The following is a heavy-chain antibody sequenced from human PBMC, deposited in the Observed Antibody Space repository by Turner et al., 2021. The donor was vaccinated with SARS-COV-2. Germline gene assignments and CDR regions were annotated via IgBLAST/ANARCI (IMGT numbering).Heavy chain of an antibody. Sequence: EVQLVESGGGLVQPGRSLRLSCAASGFKFDDYAMHWVRQAPGKGLEWVSGISWNSASMDYADSVKGRFTISRDNAKNTLYLQMNSLRAEDTAVYYCARDLEYNGMDVWGQGTTVTVSS. V-gene: IGHV3-9*01. CDR3: ARDLEYNGMDV. CDR1: GFKFDDYA. J-gene: IGHJ6*02. D-gene: IGHD5-12*01. CDR2: ISWNSASM.